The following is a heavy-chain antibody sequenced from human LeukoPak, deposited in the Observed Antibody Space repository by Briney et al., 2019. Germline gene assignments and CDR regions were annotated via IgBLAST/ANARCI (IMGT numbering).Heavy chain of an antibody. Sequence: PSETLSLTCAVYGGSFSGYYWGWIRQPPGKGLEWIGSIYYSGSTYYNPSLKSRVTISVDTSKNQFSLKLSSVTAADTAVYYCARDSGYCSGGSCYTQDAFDIXXQGTMVTVXS. CDR3: ARDSGYCSGGSCYTQDAFDI. D-gene: IGHD2-15*01. V-gene: IGHV4-34*01. CDR1: GGSFSGYY. J-gene: IGHJ3*02. CDR2: IYYSGST.